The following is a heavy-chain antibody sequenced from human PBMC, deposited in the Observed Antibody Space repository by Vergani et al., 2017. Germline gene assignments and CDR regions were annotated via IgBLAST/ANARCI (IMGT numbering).Heavy chain of an antibody. J-gene: IGHJ5*02. V-gene: IGHV3-30*18. CDR2: ISYDGSNK. CDR3: AKALSGWSWFDP. Sequence: QVQLVESGGGVVQPGRSLRLSCAASGFTFSSYGMHWVRQAPGKGLEWVAVISYDGSNKYYADSVKGRFTISRDNSKNTLYLQMNSLRTEDTALYYCAKALSGWSWFDPWGQGTLVTVSS. CDR1: GFTFSSYG. D-gene: IGHD6-19*01.